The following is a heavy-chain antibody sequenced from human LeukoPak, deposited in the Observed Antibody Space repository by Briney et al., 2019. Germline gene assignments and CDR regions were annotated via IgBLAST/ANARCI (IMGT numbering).Heavy chain of an antibody. CDR2: IIPIFGTA. CDR1: GGTFSSYA. D-gene: IGHD6-6*01. Sequence: ASVKVSCKASGGTFSSYAISWVRQAPGQGLEWMGGIIPIFGTANYAQKFQGRVTITADKSTSTAYMELSSLRSEDTAVYYCASLGTSSSSAFDIWGQGTMVTVSS. CDR3: ASLGTSSSSAFDI. V-gene: IGHV1-69*06. J-gene: IGHJ3*02.